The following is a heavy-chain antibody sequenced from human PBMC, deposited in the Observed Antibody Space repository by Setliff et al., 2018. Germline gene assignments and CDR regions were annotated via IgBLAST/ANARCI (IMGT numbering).Heavy chain of an antibody. CDR1: GFSFSNYG. CDR2: ISTSSGTR. J-gene: IGHJ6*03. Sequence: PGGSLRLSCVVSGFSFSNYGMTWVRQAPGKGLEWISYISTSSGTRYYADSVKGRFTISRDNANHTLYLQMNSLRADDTAVYYCARLALTGYDSSGYYYALDYYYYMDVWGKGTTVTVSS. D-gene: IGHD3-22*01. V-gene: IGHV3-48*01. CDR3: ARLALTGYDSSGYYYALDYYYYMDV.